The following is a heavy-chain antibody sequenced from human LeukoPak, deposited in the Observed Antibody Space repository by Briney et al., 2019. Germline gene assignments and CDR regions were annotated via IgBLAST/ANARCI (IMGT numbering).Heavy chain of an antibody. D-gene: IGHD6-13*01. CDR1: GYSISSGYY. CDR2: IYHSGST. CDR3: ARAARIAAAGTRWFDP. J-gene: IGHJ5*02. V-gene: IGHV4-38-2*02. Sequence: SETLSLTCTVYGYSISSGYYWGWIRQPPGKGLEWIGSIYHSGSTYYNPSLKSRVTISVDTSKNQFSLKLSSVTAADTAVYYCARAARIAAAGTRWFDPWGQGTLVTVSS.